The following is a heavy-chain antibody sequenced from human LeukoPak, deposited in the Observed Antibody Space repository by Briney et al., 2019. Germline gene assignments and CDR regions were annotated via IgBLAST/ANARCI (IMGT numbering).Heavy chain of an antibody. Sequence: PSETLSLTCTVSGDSLSSSSYYWGWIRQPPGKGLEWIGTIYYSGATYYNPSLRSRVTISVDTSKNQYSLKLTSVTAADTAVYYCARLFYWGQGSLVTVSS. J-gene: IGHJ4*02. CDR1: GDSLSSSSYY. CDR2: IYYSGAT. CDR3: ARLFY. V-gene: IGHV4-39*01.